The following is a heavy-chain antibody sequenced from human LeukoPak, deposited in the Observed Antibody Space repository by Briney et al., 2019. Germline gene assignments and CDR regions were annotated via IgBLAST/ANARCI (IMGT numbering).Heavy chain of an antibody. D-gene: IGHD3-22*01. CDR2: IIPIFGTA. V-gene: IGHV1-69*01. J-gene: IGHJ4*02. Sequence: PGGSLRLSCAASGFTFSSYAISWVRQAPGQGLEWMGVIIPIFGTANYAQKFQGRVTITADESTSTAYMELSSLRSEDTAVYYCARFGSGYYSFDYWGQGTLVTVSS. CDR1: GFTFSSYA. CDR3: ARFGSGYYSFDY.